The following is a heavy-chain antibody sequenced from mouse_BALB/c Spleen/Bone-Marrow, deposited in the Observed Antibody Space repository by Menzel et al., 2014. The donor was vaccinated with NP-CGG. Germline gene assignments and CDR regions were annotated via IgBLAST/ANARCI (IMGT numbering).Heavy chain of an antibody. CDR3: GRDRGGTRAMDY. V-gene: IGHV2-9-2*01. CDR2: IWTGGGT. D-gene: IGHD3-3*01. CDR1: GFSSTSYD. Sequence: ESGPGPVAPSQSLSITCTVSGFSSTSYDISWIRQPPGTGLEWLGLIWTGGGTNYNSAFMSRLSISKDNSKSKVFLKMNSLQTDDAAIYYCGRDRGGTRAMDYWGQGTSVTVSS. J-gene: IGHJ4*01.